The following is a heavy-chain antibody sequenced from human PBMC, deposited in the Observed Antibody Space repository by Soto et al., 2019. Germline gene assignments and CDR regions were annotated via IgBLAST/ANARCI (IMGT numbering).Heavy chain of an antibody. CDR3: ARDQGGDHFDY. Sequence: ASVKVSCKASGYTFTGYYVHWVRQAPGQGLEWMGWINPNSGGTNYAQKFQGWVTMTRDTSISTAYTELSRLRSDGTAVYYCARDQGGDHFDYWGQGTLVTVSS. CDR2: INPNSGGT. V-gene: IGHV1-2*04. CDR1: GYTFTGYY. J-gene: IGHJ4*02. D-gene: IGHD2-21*02.